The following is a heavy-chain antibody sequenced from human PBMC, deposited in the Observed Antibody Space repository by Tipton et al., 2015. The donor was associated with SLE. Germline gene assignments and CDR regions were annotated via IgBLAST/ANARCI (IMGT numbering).Heavy chain of an antibody. V-gene: IGHV4-34*01. CDR2: INHSGST. J-gene: IGHJ4*02. CDR3: ARQGYSSSQRDY. D-gene: IGHD6-13*01. CDR1: GGSISSYY. Sequence: TLSLTCTVSGGSISSYYWSWIRQPPGKGLEWIGEINHSGSTNYNPSLKSRVTISVDTSKNQFSLKLSSVTAADTAVYYCARQGYSSSQRDYWGQGTLVTVSS.